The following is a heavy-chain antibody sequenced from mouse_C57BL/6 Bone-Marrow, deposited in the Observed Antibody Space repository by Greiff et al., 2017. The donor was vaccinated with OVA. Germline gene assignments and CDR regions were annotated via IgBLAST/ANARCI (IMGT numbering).Heavy chain of an antibody. CDR2: IDPSDSYT. Sequence: QVQLQQPGAELVKPGASVKVSCKASGYTFTSYWMHRVKQRPGQGLEWIGEIDPSDSYTNYNQKFKGKSTLTVDKSSSTAYMQLSSLTSEDSAVYYCARNYDSFDYWGQGTTLTVSS. CDR1: GYTFTSYW. CDR3: ARNYDSFDY. J-gene: IGHJ2*01. V-gene: IGHV1-69*01. D-gene: IGHD2-4*01.